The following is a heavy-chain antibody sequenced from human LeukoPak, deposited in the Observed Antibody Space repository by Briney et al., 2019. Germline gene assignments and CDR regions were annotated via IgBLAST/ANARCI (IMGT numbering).Heavy chain of an antibody. J-gene: IGHJ5*02. CDR2: IYYSGST. CDR3: ARHVEIAARPRWFDP. CDR1: GGSISSSSYY. D-gene: IGHD6-6*01. Sequence: SETLSLTCTVSGGSISSSSYYWGWIRQPPGKGLEWIGNIYYSGSTYYNPSLKSRVTISVDTSKNQLSLKLSSVTAADTAVYYCARHVEIAARPRWFDPWGPGTLVTVSS. V-gene: IGHV4-39*01.